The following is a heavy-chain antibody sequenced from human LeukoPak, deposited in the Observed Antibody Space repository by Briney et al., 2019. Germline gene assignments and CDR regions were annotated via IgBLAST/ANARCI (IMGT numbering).Heavy chain of an antibody. V-gene: IGHV1-2*02. CDR3: ARGGRYCSGGTCYFDY. CDR1: GYTFTGYY. Sequence: ASVKVSCKASGYTFTGYYMHWVRQTPGQGLEWMGWINPNSGGTNYAQKFQGRVTMTRDTSISTAYMELSRLRSDDTAVYYCARGGRYCSGGTCYFDYWGQGTLVTVSS. D-gene: IGHD2-15*01. J-gene: IGHJ4*02. CDR2: INPNSGGT.